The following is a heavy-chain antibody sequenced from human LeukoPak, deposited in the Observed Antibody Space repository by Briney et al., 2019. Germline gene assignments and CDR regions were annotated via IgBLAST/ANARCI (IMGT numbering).Heavy chain of an antibody. CDR3: AKDSSGWYRGLDY. D-gene: IGHD6-19*01. Sequence: GGSLRLSCAASGFTFSSYAMSWVRQAPGKGLEWVSAISGSGGSTYYADPVKGRFTISRDNSKNTLYLQMNSLRAEDTAVYYCAKDSSGWYRGLDYWGQGTLVTVSS. J-gene: IGHJ4*02. CDR1: GFTFSSYA. V-gene: IGHV3-23*01. CDR2: ISGSGGST.